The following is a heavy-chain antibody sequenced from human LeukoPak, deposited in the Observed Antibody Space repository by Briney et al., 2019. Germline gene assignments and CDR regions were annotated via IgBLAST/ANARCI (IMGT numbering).Heavy chain of an antibody. CDR1: GFTFSNYW. J-gene: IGHJ4*02. Sequence: GGSLRLSCAASGFTFSNYWMHWVRQAPGKGLVWVSRINTDGSSATYADSVKGRFTISRDNSKNTLYLQMNSLRAEDTAVYYCAKDTAYSSSSDLDYWGQGTLVTVSS. CDR2: INTDGSSA. D-gene: IGHD6-6*01. V-gene: IGHV3-74*01. CDR3: AKDTAYSSSSDLDY.